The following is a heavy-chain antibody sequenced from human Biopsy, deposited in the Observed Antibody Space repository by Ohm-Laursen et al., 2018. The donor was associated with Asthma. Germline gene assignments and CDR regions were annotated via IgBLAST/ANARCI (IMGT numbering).Heavy chain of an antibody. CDR2: IFFDGSNK. V-gene: IGHV3-30-3*01. D-gene: IGHD6-6*01. CDR1: GFTFHNYV. J-gene: IGHJ4*02. Sequence: SSLRLSCAASGFTFHNYVMHWVRQAPGKGPEWVAGIFFDGSNKYYADSVKGRFTISRDNSKDTLYLQVNSLRGDDTAVYYCARGKTWGRSYYFDYWGQGTLVTVSS. CDR3: ARGKTWGRSYYFDY.